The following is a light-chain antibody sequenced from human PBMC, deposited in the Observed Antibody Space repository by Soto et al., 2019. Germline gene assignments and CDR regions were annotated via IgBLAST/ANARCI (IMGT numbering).Light chain of an antibody. Sequence: EIVLTQSPATLSLSPGERASLSCRASQSVRSYLAWYQQKPGQAPRLLIYDASNRATGIPARFSGSGSGTDFTLTIGSLEPEDFVVYYCHQRSTWPRTFGQGTKVEIK. CDR1: QSVRSY. V-gene: IGKV3-11*01. CDR2: DAS. CDR3: HQRSTWPRT. J-gene: IGKJ1*01.